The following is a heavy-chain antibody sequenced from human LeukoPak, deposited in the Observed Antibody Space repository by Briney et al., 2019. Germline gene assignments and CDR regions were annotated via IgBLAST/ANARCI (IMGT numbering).Heavy chain of an antibody. Sequence: SETLSLTCAVYGGSFSGYYWSWIRQPPGKGLEWIGEINHRGRTNCNPSLKSRVTISVDTSKNQFSLKLSSVTAADTAVYYCARGGDTGYSSGWSQGTLVTVSS. J-gene: IGHJ4*02. V-gene: IGHV4-34*01. D-gene: IGHD6-19*01. CDR1: GGSFSGYY. CDR3: ARGGDTGYSSG. CDR2: INHRGRT.